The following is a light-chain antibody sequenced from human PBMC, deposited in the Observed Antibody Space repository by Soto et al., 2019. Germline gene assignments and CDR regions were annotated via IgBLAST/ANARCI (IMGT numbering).Light chain of an antibody. Sequence: QSALTQPPSASGTPGQRVTISCSGSSSNIGNNTVNWYQQLPGTAPKLLIYSNNQRPSGVPDRFSGSKSGTSASLAISGLQSEDEADYYCAAWDDSLHGSYVFGTGTKVTVL. CDR3: AAWDDSLHGSYV. CDR2: SNN. V-gene: IGLV1-44*01. CDR1: SSNIGNNT. J-gene: IGLJ1*01.